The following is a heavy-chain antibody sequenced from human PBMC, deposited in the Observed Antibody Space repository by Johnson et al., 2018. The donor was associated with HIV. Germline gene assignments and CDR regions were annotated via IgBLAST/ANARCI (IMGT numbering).Heavy chain of an antibody. J-gene: IGHJ3*02. CDR1: GFTFSDYA. V-gene: IGHV3-20*01. CDR3: AKDRRVVGAYDAVDI. CDR2: INWSGHDT. Sequence: VQLVESGGGVVQPGRSLRLSCAASGFTFSDYAIHWVRQVPGKGLEWVSGINWSGHDTAYSDSVKGRFTISRDNAKNSLYLEMNSLRAEDTAVYHCAKDRRVVGAYDAVDIWGQGTMVTVSS. D-gene: IGHD1-26*01.